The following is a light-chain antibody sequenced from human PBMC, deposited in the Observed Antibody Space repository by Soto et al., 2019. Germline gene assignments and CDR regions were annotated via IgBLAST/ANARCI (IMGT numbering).Light chain of an antibody. V-gene: IGKV1-39*01. CDR1: QSLTVY. J-gene: IGKJ5*01. Sequence: DIQITQSPSSLSASIGDRVSITCRTSQSLTVYLNWYQQKPGKAPNLLIYTTSSLHSGVPSRFSGSGSGTDFTLTISSLQPEDFATYYCQQSYSTPITFGQGTRLEIK. CDR3: QQSYSTPIT. CDR2: TTS.